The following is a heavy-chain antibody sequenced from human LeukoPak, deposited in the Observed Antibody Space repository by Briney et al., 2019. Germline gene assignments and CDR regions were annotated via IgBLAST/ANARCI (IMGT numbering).Heavy chain of an antibody. J-gene: IGHJ6*02. CDR2: MNPNSGNT. Sequence: GASLKVSCKASGYTFTSYDINWVRQATGQGLEWMGWMNPNSGNTGYAQKFQGRVTMTRNTSISTAYMELSSLRSEDTAVYYCARELRFLEWLLSSRFYYYYYGMDVWGQGTTVTVSS. CDR1: GYTFTSYD. D-gene: IGHD3-3*01. CDR3: ARELRFLEWLLSSRFYYYYYGMDV. V-gene: IGHV1-8*01.